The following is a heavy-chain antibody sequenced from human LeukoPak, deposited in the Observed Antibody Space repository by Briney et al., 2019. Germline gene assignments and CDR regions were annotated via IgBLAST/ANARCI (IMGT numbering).Heavy chain of an antibody. J-gene: IGHJ4*02. D-gene: IGHD3-22*01. CDR2: LYIDGST. V-gene: IGHV3-NL1*01. CDR3: ASLNYDSTGYHGPVDY. Sequence: GGSLRLSCAASGFTFSNYGMHWVRQAPGKGLEWVSTLYIDGSTYYADAVKGRFTTSRDTFKNTLYLQLNRLRDEDTAVYYCASLNYDSTGYHGPVDYWGQGTLVSVSS. CDR1: GFTFSNYG.